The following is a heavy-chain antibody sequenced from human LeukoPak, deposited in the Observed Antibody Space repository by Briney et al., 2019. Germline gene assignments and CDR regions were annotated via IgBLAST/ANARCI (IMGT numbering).Heavy chain of an antibody. J-gene: IGHJ6*02. D-gene: IGHD5-18*01. CDR2: INPSGGST. CDR3: ARRIQLWSGGTFYYGMDV. Sequence: ASVKVSCKASGYTFTSYYMHWVRQAPGQGLEWMGIINPSGGSTSYAQKFQGRVTMTRDTSTSTVYMELSSLRSEDTAVYYCARRIQLWSGGTFYYGMDVWGQGTTVTVSS. V-gene: IGHV1-46*01. CDR1: GYTFTSYY.